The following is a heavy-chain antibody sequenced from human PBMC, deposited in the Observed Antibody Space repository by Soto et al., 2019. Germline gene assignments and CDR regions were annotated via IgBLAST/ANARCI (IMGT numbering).Heavy chain of an antibody. J-gene: IGHJ5*02. CDR2: IIPIFGTA. CDR3: ARAGQLAAAGMVCSLGDWFDP. V-gene: IGHV1-69*01. Sequence: QVQLVQSGAEVKKPGSSVKVSCKASGGTFSSYAISWVRQAPGQGLEWMGGIIPIFGTANYAQKFQGRVTITADESTSTAYMELSSLRSEDTAVYYCARAGQLAAAGMVCSLGDWFDPWGQGTLVTVSS. CDR1: GGTFSSYA. D-gene: IGHD6-13*01.